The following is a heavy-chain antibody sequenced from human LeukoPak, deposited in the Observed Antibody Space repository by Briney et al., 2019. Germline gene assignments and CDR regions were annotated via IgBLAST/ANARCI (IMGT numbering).Heavy chain of an antibody. D-gene: IGHD6-13*01. V-gene: IGHV3-13*01. CDR3: ARGSSSDPHFQH. CDR1: GFTFDDYA. CDR2: IGTAGDT. J-gene: IGHJ1*01. Sequence: GGSLRLSCAASGFTFDDYAMHWVRQATGKGLEWVSAIGTAGDTYYPGSVKGRFTISRENAKNSLYLQMNSLRAEDTAVYYCARGSSSDPHFQHWGQGTLVTVSS.